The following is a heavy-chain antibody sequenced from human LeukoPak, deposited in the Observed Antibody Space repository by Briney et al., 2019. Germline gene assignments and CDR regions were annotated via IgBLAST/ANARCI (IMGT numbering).Heavy chain of an antibody. CDR3: ARVRYDFWSGSPIAFDP. Sequence: PPETLSLTCAVSGGSISSGGYSWSWIRQPPGKGLEWIGYIYYSGSTYYNPSLKSRVTISADTSKNQFSLKLSSVTAADAAVYYCARVRYDFWSGSPIAFDPWGQGTLVTVSS. CDR2: IYYSGST. CDR1: GGSISSGGYS. V-gene: IGHV4-30-4*07. D-gene: IGHD3-3*01. J-gene: IGHJ5*02.